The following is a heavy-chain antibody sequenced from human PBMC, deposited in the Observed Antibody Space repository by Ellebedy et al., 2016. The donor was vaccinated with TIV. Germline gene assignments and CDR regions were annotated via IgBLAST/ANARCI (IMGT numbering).Heavy chain of an antibody. J-gene: IGHJ4*02. Sequence: ASVKVSXXASGGTFSSYGISWVRQAPGQGLEWMGWISAYNGNTNYAQKLQGRVTMTTDTSTSTAYMELRSLRSDDTAVYYCARQWWASGSALDYWGQGTLVTVSS. V-gene: IGHV1-18*01. CDR2: ISAYNGNT. CDR1: GGTFSSYG. D-gene: IGHD1-26*01. CDR3: ARQWWASGSALDY.